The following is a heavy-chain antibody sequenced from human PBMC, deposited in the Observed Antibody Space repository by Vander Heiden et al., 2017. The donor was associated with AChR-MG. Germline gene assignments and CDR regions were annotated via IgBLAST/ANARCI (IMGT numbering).Heavy chain of an antibody. D-gene: IGHD3-10*01. CDR3: GKDAKKGVYGSGNGVFDI. J-gene: IGHJ3*02. Sequence: EVQLLESGGGLVQLGGSLRPSWWASGVTFNSFSMPWVRQAPGKGLEWVSDISGSGTKIYYADSVKGRFTISRDNSKNTLYLQMNSLRAEDTAVYYCGKDAKKGVYGSGNGVFDIWGQGTMVTVSS. V-gene: IGHV3-23*01. CDR2: ISGSGTKI. CDR1: GVTFNSFS.